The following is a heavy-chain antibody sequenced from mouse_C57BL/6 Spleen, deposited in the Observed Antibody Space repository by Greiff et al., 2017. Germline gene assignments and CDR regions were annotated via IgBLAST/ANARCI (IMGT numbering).Heavy chain of an antibody. CDR1: GFNIKDDY. CDR3: TTNWDVRDY. CDR2: IDPENGDT. J-gene: IGHJ2*01. D-gene: IGHD4-1*01. V-gene: IGHV14-4*01. Sequence: EVQLQQSGAELVRPGASVKLSCTASGFNIKDDYMHWVKQRPEQGLEWIGWIDPENGDTEYASKFQGKATITADTSSNTAYLQLSSLTSEDTADYYCTTNWDVRDYWGQGTTLTVSS.